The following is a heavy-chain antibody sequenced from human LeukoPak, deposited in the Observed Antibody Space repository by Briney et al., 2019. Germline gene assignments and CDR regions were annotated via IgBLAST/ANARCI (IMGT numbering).Heavy chain of an antibody. D-gene: IGHD3-10*01. J-gene: IGHJ4*02. CDR2: ISGSGVDT. V-gene: IGHV3-23*01. CDR3: ASGTYRLGDY. CDR1: GLSFSTYA. Sequence: RTGGSLRLSCAASGLSFSTYAMSWVRQAPGKGLEWVAGISGSGVDTHYAGSVNGRFRISRDNSANTLYLQMNSLREEDTALYYCASGTYRLGDYWGQGTQVAVSP.